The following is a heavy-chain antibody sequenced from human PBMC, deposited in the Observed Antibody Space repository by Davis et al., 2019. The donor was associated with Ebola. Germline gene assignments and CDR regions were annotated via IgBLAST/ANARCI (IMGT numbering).Heavy chain of an antibody. D-gene: IGHD1-26*01. Sequence: GESLKISCAASGFTFSGYHMNWVRQAPGKGLEWVSTHGTSGDTYYADSVKGRFTISRDNSKNTLYLQMNGLRVEDTAIYYCAKDTSNIWFDIWGQGTMVTVSS. J-gene: IGHJ3*02. V-gene: IGHV3-23*01. CDR1: GFTFSGYH. CDR2: HGTSGDT. CDR3: AKDTSNIWFDI.